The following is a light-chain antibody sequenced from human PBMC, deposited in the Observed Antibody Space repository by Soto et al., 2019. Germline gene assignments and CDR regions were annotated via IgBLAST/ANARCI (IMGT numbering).Light chain of an antibody. J-gene: IGKJ4*01. V-gene: IGKV3-20*01. CDR2: GAS. CDR3: PQFATSPLT. CDR1: QSLSSSY. Sequence: ENVLTQSPGTLSLSPGERATLSCRASQSLSSSYLAWYQQKPGQAPRLLIYGASSRATGIPDRFSGSGSGTDFPLTISRLEPEDFAVYYCPQFATSPLTFGGGNKVEIK.